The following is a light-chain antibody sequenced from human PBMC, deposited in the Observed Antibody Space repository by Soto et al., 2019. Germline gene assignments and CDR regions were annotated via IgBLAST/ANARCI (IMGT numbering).Light chain of an antibody. J-gene: IGKJ5*01. CDR3: QQYNDYPPIT. CDR1: QSVSSN. CDR2: CAS. V-gene: IGKV3-15*01. Sequence: EIVMTQSPATLSVSPGERATISCRASQSVSSNLAWYQQKPGQAPRLLIYCASSRATGIPARFSGSGSGTEFYLTLSSLQSEDFAIYYCQQYNDYPPITFGQGTRVEIK.